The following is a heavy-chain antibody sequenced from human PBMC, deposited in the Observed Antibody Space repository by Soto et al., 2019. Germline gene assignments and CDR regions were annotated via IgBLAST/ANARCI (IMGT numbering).Heavy chain of an antibody. CDR2: NYHSGTT. D-gene: IGHD5-12*01. CDR1: VVTIRTYY. V-gene: IGHV4-59*01. Sequence: SETLSRTCAVPVVTIRTYYWSWIRQPPGKGLEWIGYNYHSGTTNYNPSLKSRVTISVDTSKNQFSLRLTSVTAADTAIYYCVREAYIGYGHAIDHWGQGILVTVSS. CDR3: VREAYIGYGHAIDH. J-gene: IGHJ4*02.